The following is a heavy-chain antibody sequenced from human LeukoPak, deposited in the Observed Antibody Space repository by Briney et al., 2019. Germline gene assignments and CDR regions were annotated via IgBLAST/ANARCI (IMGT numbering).Heavy chain of an antibody. J-gene: IGHJ4*02. CDR2: ISAYNGNT. CDR3: ARSRPITGIPYFDY. V-gene: IGHV1-18*01. D-gene: IGHD1-20*01. Sequence: EASVKVSCKASGYTFTSYGISWVRQAPGQGLEWMGWISAYNGNTNYAQKLQGRVTMTTDTSTSIAYMELRSLRSDDTAVYYCARSRPITGIPYFDYWGQGTLVTVSS. CDR1: GYTFTSYG.